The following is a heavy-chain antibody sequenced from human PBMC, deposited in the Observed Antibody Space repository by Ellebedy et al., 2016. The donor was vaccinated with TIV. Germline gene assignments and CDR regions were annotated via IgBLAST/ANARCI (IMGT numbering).Heavy chain of an antibody. Sequence: GGSLRLSXAASGFTFSSYSMNWVRQAPGKGLEWVSSISCSSSYIYYADSVKGRFTISRDNSKNSLYLQMNSLRAEDTAVYYCARDGGPEVATSQRYERFDPWGQGTLVTVSS. D-gene: IGHD5-12*01. CDR2: ISCSSSYI. CDR1: GFTFSSYS. J-gene: IGHJ5*02. CDR3: ARDGGPEVATSQRYERFDP. V-gene: IGHV3-21*01.